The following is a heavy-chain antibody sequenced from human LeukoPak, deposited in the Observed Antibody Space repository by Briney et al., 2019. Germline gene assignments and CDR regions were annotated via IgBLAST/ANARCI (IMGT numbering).Heavy chain of an antibody. CDR1: GYTFTSYD. CDR3: ARGQGVIAARLCGMDV. V-gene: IGHV1-8*01. CDR2: MNPNSGNT. J-gene: IGHJ6*02. D-gene: IGHD6-6*01. Sequence: ASVKVSCKASGYTFTSYDINWVRQATGQGLEWMGWMNPNSGNTGYAQKFQGRATMTRNTSISTAYMELSSLRSEDTAVYYCARGQGVIAARLCGMDVWGQGTTVTVSS.